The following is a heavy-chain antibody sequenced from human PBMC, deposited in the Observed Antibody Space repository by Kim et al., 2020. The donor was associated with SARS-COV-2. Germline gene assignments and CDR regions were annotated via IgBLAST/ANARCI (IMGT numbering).Heavy chain of an antibody. Sequence: GGSLRLSCVASGFTFNNYALTWVRQAPGKGLEWVSVISGGGGSPKHADSVKGRFTISRDNSKNTLYLQMNRLRVEDTAVYYCAKGSSNWYPRDWFDPWGQGTLVIVSS. J-gene: IGHJ5*02. CDR3: AKGSSNWYPRDWFDP. CDR2: ISGGGGSP. CDR1: GFTFNNYA. V-gene: IGHV3-23*01. D-gene: IGHD6-13*01.